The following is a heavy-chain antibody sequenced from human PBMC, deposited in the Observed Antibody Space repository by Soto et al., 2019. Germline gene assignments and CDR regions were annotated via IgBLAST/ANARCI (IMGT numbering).Heavy chain of an antibody. CDR2: IWYDGSNK. Sequence: QVQLVESGGGVVQPGRSLRLSCAASGFTFSSYGMHWVRQAPGKGLEWVAVIWYDGSNKYYADSVKGRFTISRDNSKNTLYLQMNSLGAEDTAVYYCARNFDYGDYAGFDYWGQGTLVTVSS. V-gene: IGHV3-33*01. D-gene: IGHD4-17*01. CDR3: ARNFDYGDYAGFDY. CDR1: GFTFSSYG. J-gene: IGHJ4*02.